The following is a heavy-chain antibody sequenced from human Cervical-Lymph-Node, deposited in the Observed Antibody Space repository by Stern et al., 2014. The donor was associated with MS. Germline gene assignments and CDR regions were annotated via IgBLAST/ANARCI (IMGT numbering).Heavy chain of an antibody. V-gene: IGHV3-74*02. CDR1: GFTFSTYW. D-gene: IGHD2-15*01. J-gene: IGHJ6*02. Sequence: EVQLVESGGGLLPPGGSLRLSCAASGFTFSTYWMHWVRQGPGKGLVWDSRINSGGSSTSYTDSVRCRFTISRDNANSTVYLQMNSLRAEDTAVYYCARSSGDSGDAMDVWGQGTTVTVSS. CDR2: INSGGSST. CDR3: ARSSGDSGDAMDV.